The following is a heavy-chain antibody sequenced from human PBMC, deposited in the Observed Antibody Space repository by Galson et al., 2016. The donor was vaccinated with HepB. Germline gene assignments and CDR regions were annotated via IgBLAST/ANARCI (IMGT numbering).Heavy chain of an antibody. D-gene: IGHD2-2*01. V-gene: IGHV3-30*18. CDR1: GFHFSSYA. J-gene: IGHJ6*02. CDR3: AKDRGGHIVVIPAAMLGSYYGMDV. CDR2: ITYDGRNQ. Sequence: SLRLSCAVSGFHFSSYAMHWVRQAPGKGLDWVAIITYDGRNQNYADSVRGRFTISRDNSKNTLYLEMNSLRPEDTAVYYCAKDRGGHIVVIPAAMLGSYYGMDVWGQGTTVAVPS.